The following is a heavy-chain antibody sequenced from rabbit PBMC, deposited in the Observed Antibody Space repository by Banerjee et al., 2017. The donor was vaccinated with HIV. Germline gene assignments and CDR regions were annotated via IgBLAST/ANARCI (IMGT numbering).Heavy chain of an antibody. CDR3: ARDWAYGSTSGYFGL. J-gene: IGHJ3*01. Sequence: QEQLEESGGDLVKPEGSLTLTCTASGFSFSSGYYMCWVRQAPGKGLEWIACINTISGDTVYATWAKGRFTISKASWTTVTLQMTSLTAADTASYFCARDWAYGSTSGYFGLWGQGTLVTVS. D-gene: IGHD1-1*01. V-gene: IGHV1S45*01. CDR1: GFSFSSGYY. CDR2: INTISGDT.